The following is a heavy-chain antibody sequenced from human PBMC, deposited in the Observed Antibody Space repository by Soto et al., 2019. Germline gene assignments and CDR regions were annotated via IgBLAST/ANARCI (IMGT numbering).Heavy chain of an antibody. CDR2: IKQDGSEK. J-gene: IGHJ4*02. V-gene: IGHV3-7*03. Sequence: PGGSLRLSCAASGFTFSNYWMNWVRQAPGKGLEWVANIKQDGSEKHYVDSVKGRFTTYRDNAKNSLYLLMNSLRAEDTAVYYCARPYYDSGGYYEPFFDYWGQGTLVTVSS. D-gene: IGHD3-22*01. CDR1: GFTFSNYW. CDR3: ARPYYDSGGYYEPFFDY.